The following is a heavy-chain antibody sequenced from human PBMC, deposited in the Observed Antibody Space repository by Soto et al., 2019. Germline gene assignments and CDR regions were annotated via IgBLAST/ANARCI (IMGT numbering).Heavy chain of an antibody. Sequence: SVKVSCKASGGTFSSYAISWVRQAPGQGLEWMGGIIPIFGTANYAQKFQGRVTITADESTSTAYMELSSLRSEDTAAYYCARNYGGLRLPVGYGMDVWGQGTTVTVSS. CDR1: GGTFSSYA. V-gene: IGHV1-69*13. CDR3: ARNYGGLRLPVGYGMDV. J-gene: IGHJ6*02. D-gene: IGHD5-12*01. CDR2: IIPIFGTA.